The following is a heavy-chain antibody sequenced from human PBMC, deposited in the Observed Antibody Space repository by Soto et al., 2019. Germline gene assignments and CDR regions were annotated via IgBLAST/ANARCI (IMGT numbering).Heavy chain of an antibody. D-gene: IGHD4-4*01. CDR2: IYYSGST. Sequence: PSETLSLTCTVSGGSISSYYWSWIRQPPGKGLEWIGYIYYSGSTNYSPSLKSRVTISVDTSKNQFSLKLSSVTAADTAVYYWAIYSTYDCYYYMDVWGKGTPVTASS. CDR3: AIYSTYDCYYYMDV. J-gene: IGHJ6*03. CDR1: GGSISSYY. V-gene: IGHV4-59*01.